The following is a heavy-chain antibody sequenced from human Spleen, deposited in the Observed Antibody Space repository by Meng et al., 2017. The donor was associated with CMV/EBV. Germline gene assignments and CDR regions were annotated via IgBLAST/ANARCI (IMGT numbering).Heavy chain of an antibody. D-gene: IGHD2-21*01. CDR1: TFTFSDNY. V-gene: IGHV3-66*02. J-gene: IGHJ4*02. Sequence: GESLKISCAASTFTFSDNYMSWVRQAPGKGLEWVSVIYSGGRTFYAESVKGRFTISRDNSKNTLYLQMDSLRHEDTAFYHCVKEGIRDEWPRDFDYWGQGLLVTVSS. CDR3: VKEGIRDEWPRDFDY. CDR2: IYSGGRT.